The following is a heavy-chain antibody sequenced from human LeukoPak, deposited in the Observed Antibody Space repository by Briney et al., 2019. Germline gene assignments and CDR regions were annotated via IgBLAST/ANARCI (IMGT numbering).Heavy chain of an antibody. Sequence: GGSLRLSCAASGFTFSNYWMHWVRQAPGKGLVWVSRISDEGAHTFYADSVKGRFAMSRDNAKNTLYLQMNSLRAEDTAVYYCARVTGGYNLVDYWGQGTLVTVSS. V-gene: IGHV3-74*01. CDR2: ISDEGAHT. D-gene: IGHD5-24*01. CDR3: ARVTGGYNLVDY. J-gene: IGHJ4*02. CDR1: GFTFSNYW.